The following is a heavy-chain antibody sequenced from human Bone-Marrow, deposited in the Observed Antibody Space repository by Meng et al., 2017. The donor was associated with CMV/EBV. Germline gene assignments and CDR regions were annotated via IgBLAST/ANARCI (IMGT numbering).Heavy chain of an antibody. CDR2: INHSGST. V-gene: IGHV4-34*01. D-gene: IGHD3-3*01. J-gene: IGHJ5*02. CDR1: GGSFSGYY. CDR3: ARGGTYYDFWSGYPTPKYNWFDP. Sequence: SETLSLTCAVYGGSFSGYYWSWIRQPPGKGLEWIGEINHSGSTNYNPSLKRRVTISVDTSKNQFSLKLSSVTAADTAVYYCARGGTYYDFWSGYPTPKYNWFDPWGQGTLVTVSS.